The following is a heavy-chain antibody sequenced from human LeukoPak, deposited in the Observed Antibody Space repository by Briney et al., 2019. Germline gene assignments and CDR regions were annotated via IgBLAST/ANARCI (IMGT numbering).Heavy chain of an antibody. CDR3: ARGIYGNFDY. Sequence: GGSLRLSCAVSGFTFSNYWMSWVRQTPGKGLEWVATIKEDGSEKYYVDSVKGRFTISRDNAKNLLHVQMNSLRAEDTAVYYCARGIYGNFDYWGQGSLVTVSS. D-gene: IGHD3-10*01. CDR2: IKEDGSEK. J-gene: IGHJ4*02. CDR1: GFTFSNYW. V-gene: IGHV3-7*01.